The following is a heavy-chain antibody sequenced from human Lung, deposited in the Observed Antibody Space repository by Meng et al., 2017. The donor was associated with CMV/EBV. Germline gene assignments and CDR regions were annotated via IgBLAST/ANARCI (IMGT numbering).Heavy chain of an antibody. CDR3: ARSGHYYDSSGYYSPTGLFDY. J-gene: IGHJ4*02. V-gene: IGHV3-11*05. D-gene: IGHD3-22*01. Sequence: QVQLVESGGXLVKPGGXXRPXXXXXXFTFSDYYMSWIRPAPGKGLEWVSYISSSSSYTNYADSVKGRFTISRDNAKNSLYLQMNSLRAEDTAVYYCARSGHYYDSSGYYSPTGLFDYWGQGTLVTVSS. CDR1: XFTFSDYY. CDR2: ISSSSSYT.